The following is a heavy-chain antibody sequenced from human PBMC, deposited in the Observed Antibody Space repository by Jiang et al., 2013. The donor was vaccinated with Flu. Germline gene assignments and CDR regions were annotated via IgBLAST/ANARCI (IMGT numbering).Heavy chain of an antibody. CDR2: ISWNSGSI. Sequence: QLLESGGGLVQPGRSLRLSCAASGFTFDDYAMHWVRQAPGKGPEWVSGISWNSGSIGYADSVKGRFTISRDNAKNSLYLQMNSLRAEDTALYYCAKDFSHEGSGWSPYDYWGQGTLVTVSS. CDR3: AKDFSHEGSGWSPYDY. D-gene: IGHD6-19*01. CDR1: GFTFDDYA. V-gene: IGHV3-9*01. J-gene: IGHJ4*02.